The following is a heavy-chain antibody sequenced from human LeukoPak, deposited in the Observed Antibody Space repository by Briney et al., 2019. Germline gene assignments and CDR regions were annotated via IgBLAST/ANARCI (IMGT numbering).Heavy chain of an antibody. V-gene: IGHV1-69*04. CDR1: GGTFSSYA. Sequence: SVKVSCKASGGTFSSYAISWVRQAPGRGLEWMGRIIPILGIANYAQKFQGRVTMTEDTSTDTAYMELSSLRSEDTAVYYCATDLKYYFDYWGQGTLVTVSS. J-gene: IGHJ4*02. CDR2: IIPILGIA. CDR3: ATDLKYYFDY.